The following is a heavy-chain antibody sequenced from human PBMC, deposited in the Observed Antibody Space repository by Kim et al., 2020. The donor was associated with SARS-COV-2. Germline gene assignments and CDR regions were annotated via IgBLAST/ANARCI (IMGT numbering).Heavy chain of an antibody. D-gene: IGHD4-17*01. CDR2: ISAYNGNT. CDR3: ARTVTTYDYYYGMDV. J-gene: IGHJ6*02. CDR1: GYTFTSYG. V-gene: IGHV1-18*04. Sequence: ASVKVSCKASGYTFTSYGISWVRQAPGQGLEWMGWISAYNGNTNYAQKLQGRVTMTTDTSTSTAYMELRSLRSDDTAVYYCARTVTTYDYYYGMDVWGQGTTVTVSS.